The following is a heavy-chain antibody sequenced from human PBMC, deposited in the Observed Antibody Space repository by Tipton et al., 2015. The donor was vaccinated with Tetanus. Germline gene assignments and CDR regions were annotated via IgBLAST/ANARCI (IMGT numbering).Heavy chain of an antibody. CDR3: ARNVYTVTNDAFDI. V-gene: IGHV4-30-4*01. CDR2: IHHSGLA. CDR1: GDSVSTGNFY. D-gene: IGHD4-11*01. J-gene: IGHJ3*02. Sequence: LRLSCTVSGDSVSTGNFYWSWIRQPPGKGLEWIAFIHHSGLAFSKPSLKSRVSISIDTSQNQFSLRLTSVTVADTAVYFCARNVYTVTNDAFDIWGHGTLVNVSS.